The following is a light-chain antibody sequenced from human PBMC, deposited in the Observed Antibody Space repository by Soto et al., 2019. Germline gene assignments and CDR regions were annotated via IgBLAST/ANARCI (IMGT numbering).Light chain of an antibody. CDR1: QDINSY. V-gene: IGKV1-33*01. Sequence: DIQMTQSPSSLSASVGDRVTISCQASQDINSYLNWYQQKLGKAPKLLIYDAANLEAGVPSRFSASGSRTDFTFTISSLQPEDVATYHCQQYDSVPLTFGQGTKLEI. CDR2: DAA. J-gene: IGKJ2*01. CDR3: QQYDSVPLT.